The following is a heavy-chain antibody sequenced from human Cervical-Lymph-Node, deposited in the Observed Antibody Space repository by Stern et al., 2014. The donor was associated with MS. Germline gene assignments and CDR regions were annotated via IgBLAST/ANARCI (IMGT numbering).Heavy chain of an antibody. Sequence: GRFTISRDNAKNSLYLQMNSLRAEDTAVYYCARDYGGNSVYWGQGTLVTVSS. D-gene: IGHD4-23*01. CDR3: ARDYGGNSVY. V-gene: IGHV3-7*04. J-gene: IGHJ4*02.